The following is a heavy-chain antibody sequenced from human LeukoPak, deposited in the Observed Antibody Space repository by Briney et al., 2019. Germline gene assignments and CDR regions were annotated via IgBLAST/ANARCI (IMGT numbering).Heavy chain of an antibody. D-gene: IGHD3-10*01. Sequence: ASVKVSCKASGYTFTSYGISWVRQAPGQGLEWMGWISAYNGNTNYAQKLQGRVTMTTDTSTSTAYMELRSLRSDDTAVYYCARRRNLWFGESVYMDVWGKGTTVTISS. CDR2: ISAYNGNT. CDR1: GYTFTSYG. J-gene: IGHJ6*03. CDR3: ARRRNLWFGESVYMDV. V-gene: IGHV1-18*01.